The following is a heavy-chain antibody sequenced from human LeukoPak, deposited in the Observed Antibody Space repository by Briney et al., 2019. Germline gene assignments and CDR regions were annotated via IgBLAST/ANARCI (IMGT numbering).Heavy chain of an antibody. D-gene: IGHD2-21*02. J-gene: IGHJ4*02. CDR2: IYHSGST. CDR1: GGSISSSNW. V-gene: IGHV4-4*02. Sequence: ASGTLSLTCAVSGGSISSSNWWSWVRQPPGKGLEWIGEIYHSGSTNYNPSLKSRVTISVDKSKNQFSLKLSSVTAADTAVYYCARDCGGDCYSDYFDYWGQGTLVTVSS. CDR3: ARDCGGDCYSDYFDY.